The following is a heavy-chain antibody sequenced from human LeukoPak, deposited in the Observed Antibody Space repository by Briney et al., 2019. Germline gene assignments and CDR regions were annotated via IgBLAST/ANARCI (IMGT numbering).Heavy chain of an antibody. J-gene: IGHJ4*02. D-gene: IGHD4-23*01. CDR3: ASDSASSRWFR. Sequence: SQTLSLTCSVSVGALNSDLYWSWIRPVPGKGLERIGYIHYGGRTSYNPSLKSRIVISVDTSKNQFSLEMRSVTAADTAVYYCASDSASSRWFRWGQGTLVTVSS. CDR2: IHYGGRT. V-gene: IGHV4-31*03. CDR1: VGALNSDLY.